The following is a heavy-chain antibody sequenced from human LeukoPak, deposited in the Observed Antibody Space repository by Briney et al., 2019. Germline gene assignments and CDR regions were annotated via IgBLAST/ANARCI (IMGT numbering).Heavy chain of an antibody. D-gene: IGHD2-15*01. V-gene: IGHV1-8*01. J-gene: IGHJ6*02. Sequence: GASVKVSCKASGYTFTSYDINWVRQATGQGLEWMGWMNPNSGNTGYAQKFQGRVTMTRNTSISTAYMELSSLRSEDTAVYYCARDSARILSYYYYGMDVWGQGTTVTVSS. CDR1: GYTFTSYD. CDR2: MNPNSGNT. CDR3: ARDSARILSYYYYGMDV.